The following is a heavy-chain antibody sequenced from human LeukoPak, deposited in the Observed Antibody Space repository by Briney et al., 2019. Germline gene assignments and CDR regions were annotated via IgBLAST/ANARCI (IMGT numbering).Heavy chain of an antibody. J-gene: IGHJ4*02. V-gene: IGHV4-59*08. CDR2: IYYSGNT. CDR3: ARRDNWGTFDY. D-gene: IGHD7-27*01. Sequence: SETLSLTCTVSGGSISSYYWNWIRQPPGKGLEWIGYIYYSGNTNYNPSLKSRLTISVDTSRNQFSLRLTSVTAADTAVYYCARRDNWGTFDYWGQGTLVTVSS. CDR1: GGSISSYY.